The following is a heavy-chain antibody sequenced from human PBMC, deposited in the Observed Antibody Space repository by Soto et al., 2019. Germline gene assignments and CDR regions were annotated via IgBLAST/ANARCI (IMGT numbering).Heavy chain of an antibody. D-gene: IGHD6-19*01. CDR2: INSDGSST. CDR1: GFTFSSYW. J-gene: IGHJ4*02. V-gene: IGHV3-74*01. Sequence: EVQLVESGGGLVQPGGSLRLSCAASGFTFSSYWMHWVRQAPGKGLVWVSRINSDGSSTSYADSVKGRFTISRDNAKNALYLQMKSRRAEGTAVYYCAVAVAGPTAIGYWGQGTLVTVSS. CDR3: AVAVAGPTAIGY.